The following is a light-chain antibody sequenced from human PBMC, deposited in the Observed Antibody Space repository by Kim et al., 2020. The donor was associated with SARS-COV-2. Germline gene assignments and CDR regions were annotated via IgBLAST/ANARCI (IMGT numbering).Light chain of an antibody. J-gene: IGLJ1*01. CDR1: SSDVGGYDY. V-gene: IGLV2-14*03. CDR2: DVS. Sequence: QSALTQPASVSGSPGQSITISCTGTSSDVGGYDYVSWYQHHPGKAPKLLIYDVSKRPSGVSNRFSGSKSGNTASLTISGLQAEDEADYFCSSCTTSSTYFFGTGTKVTVL. CDR3: SSCTTSSTYF.